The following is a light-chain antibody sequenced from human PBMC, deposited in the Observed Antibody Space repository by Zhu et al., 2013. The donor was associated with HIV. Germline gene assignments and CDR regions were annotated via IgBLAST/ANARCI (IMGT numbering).Light chain of an antibody. CDR1: SSDVGDYKY. CDR3: SSYSRTRTLV. V-gene: IGLV2-14*01. Sequence: QSALTQPASVSGSPGQSITISCTGTSSDVGDYKYVSWYKHHPGKVPKLIIYEVTIRPSGVSNRFSGSKSGNTASLAISGLQAEDEADYYCSSYSRTRTLVFGTGTKVTVL. CDR2: EVT. J-gene: IGLJ1*01.